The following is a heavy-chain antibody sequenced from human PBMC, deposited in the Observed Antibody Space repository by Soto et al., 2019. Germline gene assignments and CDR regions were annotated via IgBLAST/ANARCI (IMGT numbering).Heavy chain of an antibody. CDR1: KFIFSSYA. D-gene: IGHD3-3*01. CDR2: ISGSGDNT. V-gene: IGHV3-23*01. J-gene: IGHJ4*02. CDR3: AKTAYHDIWSGYHPLDY. Sequence: PGGSLRLSCAASKFIFSSYAMNWVRQPPGKGLEWVSAISGSGDNTYYADSVKGRFTISRGNSKNTLYLQMNRLRAEDTAMYYCAKTAYHDIWSGYHPLDYWGQGTVVTVSS.